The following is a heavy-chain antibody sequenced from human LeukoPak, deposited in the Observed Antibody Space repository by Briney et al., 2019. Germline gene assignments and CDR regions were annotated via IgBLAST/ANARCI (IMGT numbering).Heavy chain of an antibody. CDR3: ARLGSYHDF. V-gene: IGHV4-4*09. CDR2: IHSSGGG. D-gene: IGHD1-26*01. J-gene: IGHJ4*02. CDR1: GASISNYY. Sequence: SETLSLTCTVSGASISNYYWSWIRQTPEKGLEWMGHIHSSGGGSYYPSLKSRLTLSIDTSRNQPSLKLPSVTAADTAVYFCARLGSYHDFWGQGALVTVSS.